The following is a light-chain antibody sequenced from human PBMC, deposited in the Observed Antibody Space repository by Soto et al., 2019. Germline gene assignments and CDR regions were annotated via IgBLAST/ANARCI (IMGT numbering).Light chain of an antibody. CDR2: KAS. V-gene: IGKV1-5*03. Sequence: DIQMTQSPSTLSASVGDRVTITCRASQSISSWLAWYQQKPGKAPKLLIYKASSLQSGVPSRFSGSGSGTEFTLTISSLQPDDLATYYCQQYNSYSQTFGQGTKVEIK. CDR3: QQYNSYSQT. J-gene: IGKJ1*01. CDR1: QSISSW.